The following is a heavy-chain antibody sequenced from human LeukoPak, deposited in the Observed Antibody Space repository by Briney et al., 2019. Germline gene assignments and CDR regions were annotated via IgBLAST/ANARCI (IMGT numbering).Heavy chain of an antibody. Sequence: EGSLTLSCAASGFTFSSYAMSWVRQAPGKGLEWVSAISGSGSSTYYADSVKGRFTISRDNSKNTLYLQMNSLRAEDTAVYYCAKGYCSGASCYSDYWGQGTLVTVSS. CDR3: AKGYCSGASCYSDY. CDR2: ISGSGSST. V-gene: IGHV3-23*01. J-gene: IGHJ4*02. D-gene: IGHD2-15*01. CDR1: GFTFSSYA.